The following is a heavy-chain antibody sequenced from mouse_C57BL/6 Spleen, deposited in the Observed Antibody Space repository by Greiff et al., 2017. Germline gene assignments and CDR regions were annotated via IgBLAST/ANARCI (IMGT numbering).Heavy chain of an antibody. Sequence: QVQLKESGPGILQSSQTLSLTCSFSGFSLSTSGMGVSWIRQPSGKGLEWLAHIYWDDDKRNNPSLKSRLTISKDTSRNQVFLEITSVDTADTATDYCSRRADLGSFEVWGTGTTVTVSS. V-gene: IGHV8-12*01. J-gene: IGHJ1*03. CDR1: GFSLSTSGMG. CDR2: IYWDDDK. CDR3: SRRADLGSFEV.